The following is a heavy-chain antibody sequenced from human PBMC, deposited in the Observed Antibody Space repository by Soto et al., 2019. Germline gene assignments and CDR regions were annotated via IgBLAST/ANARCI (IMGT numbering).Heavy chain of an antibody. D-gene: IGHD3-3*01. J-gene: IGHJ4*02. V-gene: IGHV4-39*01. CDR1: GGSISSSSYY. CDR2: IYYSGST. CDR3: ARHYYDFWSGYLIDY. Sequence: SETLSLTCTVSGGSISSSSYYWGWIRQPPGKGLEWIGSIYYSGSTYYNPSLKSRVTISVDTSKNQFSLKLSSVTAADTAVYYCARHYYDFWSGYLIDYWGQGTLVTVSS.